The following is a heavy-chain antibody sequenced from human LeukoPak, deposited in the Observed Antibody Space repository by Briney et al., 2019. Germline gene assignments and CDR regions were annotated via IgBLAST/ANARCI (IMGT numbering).Heavy chain of an antibody. J-gene: IGHJ4*02. Sequence: GGSLRLSCAASGFTASSNYTSWVRHAPGKGLEWGSVIYSGGSTYYADSVKGRFTISRDNSKNTLYLQMNSLRAEDTAVYYCASQKFGELSYYGGYWGQGTLVTVSS. CDR1: GFTASSNY. V-gene: IGHV3-66*04. D-gene: IGHD3-10*01. CDR2: IYSGGST. CDR3: ASQKFGELSYYGGY.